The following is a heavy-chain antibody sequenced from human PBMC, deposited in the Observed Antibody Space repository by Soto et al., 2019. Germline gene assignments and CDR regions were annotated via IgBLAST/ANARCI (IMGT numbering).Heavy chain of an antibody. CDR2: ISYDGSNK. D-gene: IGHD4-17*01. Sequence: ESGGGVVQPGRSLRLSCAASGFTFSSYGMHWVRQAPGKGLEWVAVISYDGSNKYYADSVKGRFTISRDNSKNTLYLQMNSLRAEDTAVYYCAKDGVLYGDPLCWGQGTLVTVSS. V-gene: IGHV3-30*18. J-gene: IGHJ4*02. CDR1: GFTFSSYG. CDR3: AKDGVLYGDPLC.